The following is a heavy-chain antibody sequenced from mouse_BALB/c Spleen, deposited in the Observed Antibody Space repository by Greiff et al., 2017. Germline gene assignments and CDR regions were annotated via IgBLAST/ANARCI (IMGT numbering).Heavy chain of an antibody. CDR1: GFNIKDTY. D-gene: IGHD2-1*01. Sequence: EVKLVESGAELVKPGASVKLSCTASGFNIKDTYMHWVKQRPEQGLEWIGRIDPANGNTKYDPKFQGKATITADTSSNTAYLQLSSLTSEDTAVYYCARGGNYGGVSFAYWGQGTLVTVSA. CDR2: IDPANGNT. CDR3: ARGGNYGGVSFAY. V-gene: IGHV14-3*02. J-gene: IGHJ3*01.